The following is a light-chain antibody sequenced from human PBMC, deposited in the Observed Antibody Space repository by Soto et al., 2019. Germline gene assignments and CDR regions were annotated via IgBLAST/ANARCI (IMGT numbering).Light chain of an antibody. Sequence: EIVLTQSPATLSLSPGARATLSCRASQSVSSYLAWYQQKPGQAPRLLIYEASNRATGIPARFSGSGSGTAFTLTISSLETEDFAVYYCPQRSNWLFTFGPGTKVDIK. V-gene: IGKV3-11*01. CDR3: PQRSNWLFT. CDR2: EAS. J-gene: IGKJ3*01. CDR1: QSVSSY.